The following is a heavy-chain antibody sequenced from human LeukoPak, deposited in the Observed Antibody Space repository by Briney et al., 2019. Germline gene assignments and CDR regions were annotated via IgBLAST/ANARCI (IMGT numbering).Heavy chain of an antibody. D-gene: IGHD3-9*01. CDR1: GFKFSSYG. V-gene: IGHV3-30*02. J-gene: IGHJ5*02. Sequence: PGGSLRLSCAASGFKFSSYGMHWVRQAPGKGLEWVTFIQYDGSNKYYADSVKGRFTVSRDNSKNTLYLQMNSLRAEDTAVYYCAKSYDILTGYYPFDPWGQGTLVTVSS. CDR2: IQYDGSNK. CDR3: AKSYDILTGYYPFDP.